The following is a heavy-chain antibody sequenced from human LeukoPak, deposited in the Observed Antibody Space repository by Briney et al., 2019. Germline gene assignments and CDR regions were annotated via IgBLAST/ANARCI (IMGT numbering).Heavy chain of an antibody. Sequence: GGSLRLSCAASGFTFSSYAMSWVRQAPGKGLEWVSAISGSGGSTYYADSVKGRFTISRDNSKNTLYLQMNSLRAEDTAVYHCAKDEDFELRGPDYWGQGTLVTVSS. V-gene: IGHV3-23*01. D-gene: IGHD1-1*01. CDR2: ISGSGGST. CDR3: AKDEDFELRGPDY. CDR1: GFTFSSYA. J-gene: IGHJ4*02.